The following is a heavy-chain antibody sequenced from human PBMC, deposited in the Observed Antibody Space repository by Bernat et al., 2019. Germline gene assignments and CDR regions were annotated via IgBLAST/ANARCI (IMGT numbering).Heavy chain of an antibody. CDR3: TRDHNYYDFWSGYFDY. V-gene: IGHV3-49*03. CDR2: IRSKAYGGTT. CDR1: GFTFGDYA. J-gene: IGHJ4*02. Sequence: EVQLVESGGGLVQPGRSLRLSCTASGFTFGDYAMSWFRQAPGKGLEWVGFIRSKAYGGTTEYAASVKGRFTISRDDSKSIAYLHMNSLKTEDTAVYYCTRDHNYYDFWSGYFDYWGQGTLVTVSS. D-gene: IGHD3-3*01.